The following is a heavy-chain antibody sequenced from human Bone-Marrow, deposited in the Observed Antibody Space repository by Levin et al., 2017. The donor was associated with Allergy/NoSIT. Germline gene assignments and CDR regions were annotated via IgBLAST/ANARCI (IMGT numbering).Heavy chain of an antibody. CDR2: ISYDGSDK. CDR3: AKDKYGSGTEIALVDY. V-gene: IGHV3-30*18. J-gene: IGHJ4*02. Sequence: GESLKISCAASGFNFKIYAMHWVRHTPGKGLEWVAVISYDGSDKYYADSVKGRFTISRDTSKNTLYLQMNTLRAEDTAVYYCAKDKYGSGTEIALVDYWGQGTLVTVSS. D-gene: IGHD3-10*01. CDR1: GFNFKIYA.